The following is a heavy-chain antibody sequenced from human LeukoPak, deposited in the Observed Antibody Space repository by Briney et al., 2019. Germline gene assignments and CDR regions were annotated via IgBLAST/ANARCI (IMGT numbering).Heavy chain of an antibody. CDR1: GGSISSSSYY. J-gene: IGHJ4*02. D-gene: IGHD3-3*01. V-gene: IGHV4-39*07. CDR3: ARGYYDFWSGYYLRMTNFDY. CDR2: IYYSGST. Sequence: SETLSLTCTVSGGSISSSSYYWGWIRQPPGKGLEWIGSIYYSGSTYYNPSLKSRVTISVDTSKNQFSLKLSSVTAADTAVYYCARGYYDFWSGYYLRMTNFDYWGQGTLVTVSS.